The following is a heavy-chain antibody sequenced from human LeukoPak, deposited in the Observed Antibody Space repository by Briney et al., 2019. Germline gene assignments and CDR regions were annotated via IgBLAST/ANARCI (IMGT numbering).Heavy chain of an antibody. CDR1: GFTFSSYV. CDR2: ISSSGSTI. V-gene: IGHV3-11*01. J-gene: IGHJ6*02. D-gene: IGHD2-15*01. CDR3: ARSSHGGYYGMDV. Sequence: GGSLRLSCAASGFTFSSYVMSWIRQAPGKGLEWVSYISSSGSTIYYADSVKGRFTISRDNAKNSLYLQMNSLRAEDTAVYYCARSSHGGYYGMDVWGQGTTVTVSS.